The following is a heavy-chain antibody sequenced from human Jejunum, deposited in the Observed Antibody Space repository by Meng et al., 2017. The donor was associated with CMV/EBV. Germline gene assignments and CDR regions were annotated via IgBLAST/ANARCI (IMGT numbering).Heavy chain of an antibody. Sequence: AASRFPFSDSHMKWVRQAPGEGLEWISFIRSGGRTIYYADSVKGRFTISRDDAKNSLYLQMNSLRGDDTAIYYCARDLTHAAFDIWGQGTMVTVSS. CDR2: IRSGGRTI. CDR3: ARDLTHAAFDI. J-gene: IGHJ3*02. V-gene: IGHV3-48*03. D-gene: IGHD3-9*01. CDR1: RFPFSDSH.